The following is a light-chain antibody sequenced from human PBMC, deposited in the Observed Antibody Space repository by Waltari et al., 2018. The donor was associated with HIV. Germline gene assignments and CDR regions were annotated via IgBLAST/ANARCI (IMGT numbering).Light chain of an antibody. CDR3: QQANSFPLT. J-gene: IGKJ4*01. CDR1: QTINTN. Sequence: DIQMTQSPSSVSASVGDRVTITCRASQTINTNLAWYQHKPGIAPKLLSYAASSLQSGVPSRFSGSGSWTDFTLTINTLQPEDFATYYCQQANSFPLTFGGGTRVDIK. CDR2: AAS. V-gene: IGKV1D-12*01.